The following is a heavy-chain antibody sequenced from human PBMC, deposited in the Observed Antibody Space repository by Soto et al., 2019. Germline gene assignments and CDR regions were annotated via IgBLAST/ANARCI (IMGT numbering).Heavy chain of an antibody. CDR3: STTRGYDFWSGYRFGCFEP. CDR1: GGSISSGGYS. D-gene: IGHD3-3*01. V-gene: IGHV4-30-2*01. CDR2: IYHSGSN. Sequence: QLQLQESGSGLVKPSQTLSLTCAVSGGSISSGGYSWSWLRPPPGKGLEWRVYIYHSGSNYYHKSHKSQLTISVDGEKNQCSRKMSAVDAADTAVYYCSTTRGYDFWSGYRFGCFEPWGQGSLVTVAS. J-gene: IGHJ5*02.